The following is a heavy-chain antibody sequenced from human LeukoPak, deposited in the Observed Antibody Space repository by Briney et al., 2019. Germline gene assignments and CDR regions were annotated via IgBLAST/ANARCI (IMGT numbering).Heavy chain of an antibody. Sequence: GGSLRLSCTASGFTFGDYAMSWFRQAPGKGLEWVGFIRSKAYGGTTEYAASEKGRFTVSRDDSKSIAYLQMNSLKTDDTAVYYCTRGPYYSFFDYWGQGTLVTVSS. CDR1: GFTFGDYA. D-gene: IGHD3-10*01. CDR3: TRGPYYSFFDY. V-gene: IGHV3-49*03. CDR2: IRSKAYGGTT. J-gene: IGHJ4*02.